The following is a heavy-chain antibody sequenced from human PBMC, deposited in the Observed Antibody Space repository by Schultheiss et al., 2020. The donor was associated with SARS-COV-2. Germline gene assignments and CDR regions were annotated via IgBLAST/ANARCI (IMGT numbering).Heavy chain of an antibody. V-gene: IGHV3-9*01. Sequence: GGSLRLSCAASGFTFDDYAMHWVRQAPGKGLEWVSGISWNSGSIGYADSVKGRFTISRDNAKNSLYLQMNSLRAEDTALYYCAKGDALLPPNFDYWGQGTLVTVAS. CDR2: ISWNSGSI. J-gene: IGHJ4*02. CDR1: GFTFDDYA. D-gene: IGHD3-10*01. CDR3: AKGDALLPPNFDY.